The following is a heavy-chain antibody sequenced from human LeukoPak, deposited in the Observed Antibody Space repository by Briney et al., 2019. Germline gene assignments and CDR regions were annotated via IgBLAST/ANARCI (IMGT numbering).Heavy chain of an antibody. J-gene: IGHJ4*02. Sequence: PGGSLRLSCAASGFTFSSYAMSWVRQAPGKGLEWVSAISGSGGSTYYADSVKGRFTISRDNAKNSLYLQMNSLRAEDTAVYYCARGPSGYHNTGGQGTLVTVSS. CDR3: ARGPSGYHNT. CDR1: GFTFSSYA. V-gene: IGHV3-23*01. CDR2: ISGSGGST. D-gene: IGHD5-12*01.